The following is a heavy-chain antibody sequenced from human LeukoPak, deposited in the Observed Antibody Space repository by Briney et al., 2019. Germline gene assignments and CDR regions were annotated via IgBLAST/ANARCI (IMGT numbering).Heavy chain of an antibody. Sequence: GPSLTPSRAAAGLTFSSYSTDSVRQDPGNWLEWDSYISSSGSTIYYADSVKGRFTISRDNAKNSLYLQMSSLRVEDTAVYYCARGLSGRTLAATDRWGQGTLVTVSS. CDR1: GLTFSSYS. D-gene: IGHD6-13*01. J-gene: IGHJ4*02. V-gene: IGHV3-48*04. CDR2: ISSSGSTI. CDR3: ARGLSGRTLAATDR.